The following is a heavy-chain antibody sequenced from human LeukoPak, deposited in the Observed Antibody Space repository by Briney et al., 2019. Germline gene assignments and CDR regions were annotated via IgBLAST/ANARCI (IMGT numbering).Heavy chain of an antibody. D-gene: IGHD5-12*01. CDR1: GGSISSGSYY. V-gene: IGHV4-61*01. CDR3: ARQAGDGYSGYDY. Sequence: SETLSLTCTVSGGSISSGSYYWSWIRQPPGKGLEWIGYIYYSGSTNYNPSLKSRVTISVDTSKNQFSLKLSSVTAADTAVYYCARQAGDGYSGYDYWGQGTLVTVSS. J-gene: IGHJ4*02. CDR2: IYYSGST.